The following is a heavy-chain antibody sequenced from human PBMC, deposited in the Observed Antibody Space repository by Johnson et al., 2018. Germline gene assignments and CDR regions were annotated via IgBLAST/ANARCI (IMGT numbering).Heavy chain of an antibody. J-gene: IGHJ6*03. CDR2: IRGSGGVS. CDR3: TRHQDMVGVPAGDYYYYYYRDV. V-gene: IGHV3-23*04. Sequence: VQLVQSGGGLVRPGGSLRLSCAASGFTFGNYAISWVRQAPGRGLEWVSGIRGSGGVSDYADSVKARFTITRDDSKNTAYLQMNSLKTEDTAVYYCTRHQDMVGVPAGDYYYYYYRDVWGKGTTVTVSS. D-gene: IGHD2-2*01. CDR1: GFTFGNYA.